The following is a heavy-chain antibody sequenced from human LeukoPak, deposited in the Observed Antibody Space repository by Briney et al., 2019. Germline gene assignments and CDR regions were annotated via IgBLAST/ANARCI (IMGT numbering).Heavy chain of an antibody. D-gene: IGHD4-11*01. CDR3: AKDKLQLLILDYFDY. Sequence: PVGSLGLSRAASGFSFRSYGMHWVRQTPGKGLEWVAVISYDGSNKYYADSVKGRFTISRDNSKNTLYLQMNSLRPEDTAVYYCAKDKLQLLILDYFDYWGEGALASVSS. CDR1: GFSFRSYG. J-gene: IGHJ4*01. CDR2: ISYDGSNK. V-gene: IGHV3-30*18.